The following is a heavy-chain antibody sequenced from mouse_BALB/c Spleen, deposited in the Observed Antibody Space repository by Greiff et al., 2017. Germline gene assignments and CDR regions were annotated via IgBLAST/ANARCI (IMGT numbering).Heavy chain of an antibody. CDR1: GFTFSDYY. CDR2: ISDGGSYT. V-gene: IGHV5-4*02. CDR3: ARDGQLGLNYFDY. J-gene: IGHJ2*01. D-gene: IGHD3-2*01. Sequence: EVNVVESGGGLVKPGGSLKLSCAASGFTFSDYYMYWVRQTPEKRLEWVATISDGGSYTYYPDSVKGRFTISRDNAKNNLYLQMSSLKSEDTAMYYCARDGQLGLNYFDYWGQGTTLTVSS.